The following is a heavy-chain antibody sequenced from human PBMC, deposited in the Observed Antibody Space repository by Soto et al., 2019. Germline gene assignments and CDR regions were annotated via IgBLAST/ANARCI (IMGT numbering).Heavy chain of an antibody. CDR1: GGTFSSYA. CDR3: ARDRGGYYYGSGRCWFDP. Sequence: QVQLVQSGAEVKKPGSSVKVSCKASGGTFSSYAISWVRQAPGQGLEWMGGIIPIFGTANYAQKFQGRVTITADESTSTAYMELSSLRSEDTAVYYCARDRGGYYYGSGRCWFDPWGQGTLVTVSS. J-gene: IGHJ5*02. CDR2: IIPIFGTA. V-gene: IGHV1-69*01. D-gene: IGHD3-10*01.